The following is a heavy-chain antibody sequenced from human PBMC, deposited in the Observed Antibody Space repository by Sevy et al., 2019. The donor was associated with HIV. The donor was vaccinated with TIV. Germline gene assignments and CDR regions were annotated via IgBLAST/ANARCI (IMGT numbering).Heavy chain of an antibody. V-gene: IGHV4-34*01. CDR2: IKHSGST. D-gene: IGHD3-10*01. CDR3: ARGGGTVRGVITF. Sequence: SETLSLTCAVYGGSFSGYYWSWIRQPPGKGLEWIEEIKHSGSTNYNPSLKSRVTILVDTSKNQFSLKLSSVTAADTAVYYCARGGGTVRGVITFWGQGTLVTVSS. J-gene: IGHJ4*02. CDR1: GGSFSGYY.